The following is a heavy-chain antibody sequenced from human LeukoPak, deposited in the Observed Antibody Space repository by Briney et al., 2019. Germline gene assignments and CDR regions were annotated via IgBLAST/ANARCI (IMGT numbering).Heavy chain of an antibody. CDR3: AREMATTQGGFDY. V-gene: IGHV4-30-4*08. Sequence: SQTLSLTCTVSGGSISSGDYYWSWIRQPPGKGLEWIGYIYYSGSTYYNPSLKSRVTISVDTSKNQFSLKLSSVTAADTAVYYCAREMATTQGGFDYWGQGTLVTVSS. CDR2: IYYSGST. CDR1: GGSISSGDYY. J-gene: IGHJ4*02. D-gene: IGHD5-24*01.